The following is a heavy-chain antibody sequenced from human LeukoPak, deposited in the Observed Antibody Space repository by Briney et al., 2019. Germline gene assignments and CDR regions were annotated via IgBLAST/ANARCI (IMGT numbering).Heavy chain of an antibody. Sequence: GGSLRLSCAASGFTFSSYAMSWVRQAPGKGLEWVSVISGSGGSTYYADSVKGRFTISRDNSKNTLYLQMNSLRAEDTAVYYCAKDLSPLYYYYGMDVWGQGTTVTVSS. CDR1: GFTFSSYA. CDR2: ISGSGGST. J-gene: IGHJ6*02. CDR3: AKDLSPLYYYYGMDV. V-gene: IGHV3-23*01.